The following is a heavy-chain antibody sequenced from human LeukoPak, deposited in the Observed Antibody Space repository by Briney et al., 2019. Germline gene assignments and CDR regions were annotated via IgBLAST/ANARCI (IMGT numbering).Heavy chain of an antibody. CDR2: INSDSRLM. D-gene: IGHD3-16*01. J-gene: IGHJ4*02. CDR3: IRDLFDDYSLDF. CDR1: GFTFSSYS. V-gene: IGHV3-21*01. Sequence: GGSLRLSCAASGFTFSSYSMNWVRQAPGNGLEWVSSINSDSRLMYYAESVKGRFTISRDNARNSLYLQMNSLRAEDTAVYYCIRDLFDDYSLDFWGQGALVTVSS.